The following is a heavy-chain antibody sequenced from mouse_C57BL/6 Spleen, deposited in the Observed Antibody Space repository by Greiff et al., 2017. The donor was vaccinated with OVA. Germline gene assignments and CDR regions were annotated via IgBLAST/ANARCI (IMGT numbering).Heavy chain of an antibody. D-gene: IGHD1-1*01. CDR3: AREGFITAVVDYFDY. CDR1: GYTFTSYW. Sequence: QVQLQQPGAELVKPGASVKMSCKASGYTFTSYWITWVKQRPGQGLEWIGEIYPGSGSTNYNEKFKSKATLTVDTSSSTAYMQLSSLTSEDAAVYYCAREGFITAVVDYFDYWGQGTTLTVSS. J-gene: IGHJ2*01. CDR2: IYPGSGST. V-gene: IGHV1-55*01.